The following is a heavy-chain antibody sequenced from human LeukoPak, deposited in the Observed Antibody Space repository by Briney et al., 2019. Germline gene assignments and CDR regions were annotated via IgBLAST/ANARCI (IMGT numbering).Heavy chain of an antibody. CDR1: GYTFTSYY. Sequence: ASVKVSCRASGYTFTSYYMHWVRQAPGQGLEWMGIINPSGGSTSYAQKFQGRVTMTRDTSTSAVYMELSSLRSEDTAVYYCARNPPDYGDYVDYWGQGTLVTVSS. J-gene: IGHJ4*02. CDR3: ARNPPDYGDYVDY. CDR2: INPSGGST. V-gene: IGHV1-46*01. D-gene: IGHD4-17*01.